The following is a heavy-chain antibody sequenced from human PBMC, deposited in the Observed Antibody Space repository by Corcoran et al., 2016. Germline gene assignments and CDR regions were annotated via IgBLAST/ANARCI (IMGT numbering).Heavy chain of an antibody. D-gene: IGHD1-1*01. CDR2: ISSSSSTI. CDR3: ARDNNYCPPGY. Sequence: EVQLVESGGGLVQPGGSLRLSCAASGFTFSSYSMNWVRQAPWKGLEWVSYISSSSSTIYYADSVKGRFTISRDNAKNSLYLQMNSLRAEDTAVYYCARDNNYCPPGYWGQGTLVTVSS. V-gene: IGHV3-48*04. J-gene: IGHJ4*02. CDR1: GFTFSSYS.